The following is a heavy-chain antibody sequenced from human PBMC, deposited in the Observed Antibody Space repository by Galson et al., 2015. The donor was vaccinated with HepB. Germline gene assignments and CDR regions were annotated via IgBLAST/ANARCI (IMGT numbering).Heavy chain of an antibody. CDR2: IWYDGIKE. J-gene: IGHJ4*02. D-gene: IGHD4-17*01. V-gene: IGHV3-33*01. CDR3: ARAPNDYGISIDY. Sequence: SLRLSCAASGFTFSGYAMHWVRQAPGKGLEWMTLIWYDGIKEFYADSVKGRFTISRDNSKNTLYLQMNSLRVEDTAVYYCARAPNDYGISIDYWGRGTLVTASS. CDR1: GFTFSGYA.